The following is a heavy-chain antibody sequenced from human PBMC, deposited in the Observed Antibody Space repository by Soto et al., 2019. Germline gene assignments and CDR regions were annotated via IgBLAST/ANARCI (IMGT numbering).Heavy chain of an antibody. Sequence: GGSLRLSCAASGFTFRSYFIHWVRHAPGKGLVWVSRINSDGSSTSYADSVKGRFTISRDNAKNTLYLQMNSLRAEDTAVYYCARVGYSSSWYVVDYYYYYGMDVWGQGTTVTVSS. CDR1: GFTFRSYF. V-gene: IGHV3-74*01. CDR2: INSDGSST. J-gene: IGHJ6*02. D-gene: IGHD6-13*01. CDR3: ARVGYSSSWYVVDYYYYYGMDV.